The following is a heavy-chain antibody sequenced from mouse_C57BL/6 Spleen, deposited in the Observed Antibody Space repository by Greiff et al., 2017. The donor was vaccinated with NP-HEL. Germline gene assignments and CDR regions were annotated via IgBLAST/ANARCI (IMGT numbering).Heavy chain of an antibody. CDR1: GYTFTSYW. Sequence: VQLQQPGAELVKPGASVKMSCKASGYTFTSYWITWVKQRPGQGLEWIGDIYPGSGSTNYNEKFKSKATLTVDTSSSTASMQLSSLTSEDSAVYYCARRGSSDEWCAYWGQKGLGTVSA. CDR3: ARRGSSDEWCAY. CDR2: IYPGSGST. D-gene: IGHD1-1*01. V-gene: IGHV1-55*01. J-gene: IGHJ3*01.